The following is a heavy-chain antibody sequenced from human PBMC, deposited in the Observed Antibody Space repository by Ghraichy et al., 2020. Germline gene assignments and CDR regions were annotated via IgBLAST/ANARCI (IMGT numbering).Heavy chain of an antibody. Sequence: GGSLRLSCTVSGFTLSNYAMSWARQAPGKGLEWVAAVSGSGASTYYAESVQGRFTISRDNSKNTLFLQLSSLRADDTAVYYCVKGPLSTNYRDSRGGHWGQGTLVTVSS. CDR2: VSGSGAST. CDR1: GFTLSNYA. V-gene: IGHV3-23*01. CDR3: VKGPLSTNYRDSRGGH. J-gene: IGHJ4*02. D-gene: IGHD2-8*01.